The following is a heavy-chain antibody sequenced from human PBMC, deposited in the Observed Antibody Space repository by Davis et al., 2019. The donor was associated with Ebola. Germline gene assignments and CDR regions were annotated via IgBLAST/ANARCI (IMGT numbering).Heavy chain of an antibody. D-gene: IGHD2-2*01. CDR3: ATCGFCVSTSGFDY. V-gene: IGHV3-23*01. CDR1: GFTFIDYA. Sequence: PGGSLRLSCAASGFTFIDYAMSWVRQAPGKGLEWVSRISGGSDNIYYADSVKGRFTISRENSKNTLYLQMNSLSADDTAVYYCATCGFCVSTSGFDYWGQGTLVTVSS. J-gene: IGHJ4*02. CDR2: ISGGSDNI.